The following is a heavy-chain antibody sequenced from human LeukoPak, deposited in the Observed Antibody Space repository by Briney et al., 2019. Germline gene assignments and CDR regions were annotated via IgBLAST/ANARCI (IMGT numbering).Heavy chain of an antibody. CDR2: IKGSGGST. J-gene: IGHJ4*02. CDR3: AKAHIDGDGYYYFDY. CDR1: GFTFSSYA. Sequence: PGGSLRLSCAASGFTFSSYAMSWVRQAPGKGLEWVSDIKGSGGSTFYADSVKGRFTISRDNSKNKLYLQMNSLRAEDTAVYYCAKAHIDGDGYYYFDYWGQGTLVSVSS. V-gene: IGHV3-23*01. D-gene: IGHD3-22*01.